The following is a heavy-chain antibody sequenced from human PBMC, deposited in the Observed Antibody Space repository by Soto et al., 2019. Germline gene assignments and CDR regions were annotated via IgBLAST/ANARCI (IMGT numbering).Heavy chain of an antibody. D-gene: IGHD6-19*01. J-gene: IGHJ3*02. CDR3: ARTGYSSGWYNADAFDI. CDR2: INPNSGGT. Sequence: ASVKVSCKASGYTFTGYYMHWVRHAPGQVLEWMGWINPNSGGTNYAQKFQGWVTMTRDTSISTAYMELSRLRSDDTAVYYCARTGYSSGWYNADAFDIWGQGTMVTVSS. CDR1: GYTFTGYY. V-gene: IGHV1-2*04.